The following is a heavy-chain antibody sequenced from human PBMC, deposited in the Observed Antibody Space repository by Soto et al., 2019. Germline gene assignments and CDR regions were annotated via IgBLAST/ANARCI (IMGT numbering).Heavy chain of an antibody. V-gene: IGHV4-59*01. CDR1: GGSISSYY. J-gene: IGHJ4*02. CDR3: ARSGSLYSYGYGYFDY. Sequence: QVQLQESGPGLVKPSETLSLTCTVSGGSISSYYWSWIRQPPGKGLEWIGYIYYSGSTNYNPSLKSRVTISVDTSKNQFSLKLSSVTAADTAVYYCARSGSLYSYGYGYFDYWGQGTLVTVSS. CDR2: IYYSGST. D-gene: IGHD5-18*01.